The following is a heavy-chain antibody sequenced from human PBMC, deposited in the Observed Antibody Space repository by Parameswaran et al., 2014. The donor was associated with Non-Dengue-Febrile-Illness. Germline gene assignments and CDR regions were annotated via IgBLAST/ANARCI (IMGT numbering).Heavy chain of an antibody. D-gene: IGHD1-26*01. CDR3: ARVEWELVSWFDP. J-gene: IGHJ5*02. V-gene: IGHV4-4*02. Sequence: RWIRQPPGKGLEWIGEIYHSGSTNYNPSLKSRVTISVDKSKNQFSLKLSSVTAADTAVYYCARVEWELVSWFDPGAREPWSPSPQ. CDR2: IYHSGST.